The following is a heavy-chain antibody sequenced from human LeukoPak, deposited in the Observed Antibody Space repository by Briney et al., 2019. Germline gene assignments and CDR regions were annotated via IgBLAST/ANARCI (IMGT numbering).Heavy chain of an antibody. J-gene: IGHJ4*02. V-gene: IGHV3-30-3*01. Sequence: PGGSLRLSCAASGFTFSTYTMHWVRQAPGKGLEWVTVISYDGSNKYYADSVKGRFTISRDNSKNTLYLQMNSLRVEDTAVYYCARGWDYFDYWGQGTLVTVSS. CDR2: ISYDGSNK. CDR3: ARGWDYFDY. CDR1: GFTFSTYT.